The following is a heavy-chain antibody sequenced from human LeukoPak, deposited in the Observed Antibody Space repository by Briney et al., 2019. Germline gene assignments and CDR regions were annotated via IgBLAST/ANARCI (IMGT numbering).Heavy chain of an antibody. CDR1: GFTLSSYS. D-gene: IGHD3-22*01. J-gene: IGHJ3*02. Sequence: GGSLRLSCAASGFTLSSYSMNWVRQAPGKGLEWVSSISSSSSYIYLADSVKGRFTISRDNAKTSLYLQMNSLRAEDTAVYYCARVGSGGSKIVVVRRYAFDIWGQGTMVTVSS. CDR2: ISSSSSYI. CDR3: ARVGSGGSKIVVVRRYAFDI. V-gene: IGHV3-21*01.